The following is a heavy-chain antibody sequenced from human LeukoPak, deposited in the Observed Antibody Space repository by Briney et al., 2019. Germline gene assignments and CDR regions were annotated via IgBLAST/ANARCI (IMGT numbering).Heavy chain of an antibody. Sequence: PGGSLRLSCAASGFTFSSYAMSWVRQAPGKGLEWVSAISGSGGSTYYADSVKGRFTISRDNSKNTLYLQMNSLRAEDTAVYYCARDGFQSGYDSSGYYSYFDYWGQGTLVTVSS. CDR3: ARDGFQSGYDSSGYYSYFDY. CDR2: ISGSGGST. CDR1: GFTFSSYA. V-gene: IGHV3-23*01. D-gene: IGHD3-22*01. J-gene: IGHJ4*02.